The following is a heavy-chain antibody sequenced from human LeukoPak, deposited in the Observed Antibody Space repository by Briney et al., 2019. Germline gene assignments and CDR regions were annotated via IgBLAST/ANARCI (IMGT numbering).Heavy chain of an antibody. V-gene: IGHV4-4*07. J-gene: IGHJ5*02. CDR1: GGSISTYY. CDR3: ARDYYDSSGYSAEWFDP. Sequence: PSETLSLTCTVSGGSISTYYWSWIRQPAGKGLEWIGRIYTSGSTNYNPSLKSRVPVSVDTSKNLFFLKLSSVTAADTAVYYCARDYYDSSGYSAEWFDPWGQGTLVTVSS. CDR2: IYTSGST. D-gene: IGHD3-22*01.